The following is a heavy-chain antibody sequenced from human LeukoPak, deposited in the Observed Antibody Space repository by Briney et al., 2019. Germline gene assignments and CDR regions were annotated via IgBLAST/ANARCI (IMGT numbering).Heavy chain of an antibody. V-gene: IGHV3-21*01. J-gene: IGHJ4*02. CDR3: AREEPYYYGSGSRIDY. D-gene: IGHD3-10*01. CDR1: GFTFSSYS. Sequence: GGSLRLSCAASGFTFSSYSMNWVRQAPGKGLEWASSISSSSSYIYYPDSVKGRFTISRDNAKNSLYLQMNSLRAEDTAVYYCAREEPYYYGSGSRIDYWGQGTLVTVSS. CDR2: ISSSSSYI.